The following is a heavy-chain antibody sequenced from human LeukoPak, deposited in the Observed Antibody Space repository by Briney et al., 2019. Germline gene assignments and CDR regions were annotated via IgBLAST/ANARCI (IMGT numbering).Heavy chain of an antibody. CDR3: AKDPGNDYVWGSY. D-gene: IGHD3-16*01. Sequence: PGGSLRLSCAASGFTFSSYAMSWVRQAPGKGLEWVSAISGSGGSTYYADSVKGRFTISRDNSKNTLYLQMNSPRAEDTAVYYCAKDPGNDYVWGSYWGQGTMVTVSS. J-gene: IGHJ3*01. CDR1: GFTFSSYA. V-gene: IGHV3-23*01. CDR2: ISGSGGST.